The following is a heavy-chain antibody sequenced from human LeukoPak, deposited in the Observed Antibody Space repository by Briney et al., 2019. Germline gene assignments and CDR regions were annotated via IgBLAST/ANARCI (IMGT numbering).Heavy chain of an antibody. CDR2: ISYDGTNK. CDR1: GFTFRNYG. V-gene: IGHV3-30*18. Sequence: GGSLRLSCAGSGFTFRNYGMHWVRQAPGKGPEWVAVISYDGTNKYYADSVKGRFTISRDNSKNTLYLQMNSLRAEDTAVYYCAKYQFAYCSSTSCMGFDPWGQGTLVTVSS. J-gene: IGHJ5*02. D-gene: IGHD2-2*01. CDR3: AKYQFAYCSSTSCMGFDP.